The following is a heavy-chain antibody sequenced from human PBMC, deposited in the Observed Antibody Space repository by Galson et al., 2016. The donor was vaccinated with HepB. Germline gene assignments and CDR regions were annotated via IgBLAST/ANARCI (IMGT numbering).Heavy chain of an antibody. CDR2: INPNSGGT. CDR3: ARVELYCIGGKCYDYYGMDV. J-gene: IGHJ6*04. D-gene: IGHD2-15*01. CDR1: GYTFTGYY. V-gene: IGHV1-2*02. Sequence: SVKVSCKASGYTFTGYYMHWVRQAPGQGVEWMGWINPNSGGTNYAQKFQGRVTMSRDTSISTAYMELRRLRSDDTAVYCCARVELYCIGGKCYDYYGMDVWGKGTTVTVSS.